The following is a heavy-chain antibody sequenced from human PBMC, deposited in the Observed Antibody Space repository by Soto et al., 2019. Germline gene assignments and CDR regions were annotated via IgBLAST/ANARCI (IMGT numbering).Heavy chain of an antibody. J-gene: IGHJ6*02. V-gene: IGHV1-69*13. Sequence: SVKVSCKASGGTFSSYAISWVRQAPGQGLEWMGGIIPIFGTANYAQKFQGRVTITADESTSTAYMELSSLRSEDTAVYYCASLDVEMATIRDYYYYGMDVWGQGTTVTVSS. CDR1: GGTFSSYA. CDR3: ASLDVEMATIRDYYYYGMDV. CDR2: IIPIFGTA. D-gene: IGHD5-12*01.